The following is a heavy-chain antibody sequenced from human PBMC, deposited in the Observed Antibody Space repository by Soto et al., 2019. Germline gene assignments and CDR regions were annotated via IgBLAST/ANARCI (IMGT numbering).Heavy chain of an antibody. CDR3: ARDRRXTNSWSPGDPYHYGLDV. J-gene: IGHJ6*02. V-gene: IGHV4-30-4*01. Sequence: SETLSLTCTVSGVSITCGDYYWSWIRQAPGKGLEWIGNIFYSGATSYNPSLESRVTISLDRSKNQFSLKLDSVTAADTAVYYCARDRRXTNSWSPGDPYHYGLDVWGQGTTVTVSS. CDR2: IFYSGAT. CDR1: GVSITCGDYY. D-gene: IGHD6-13*01.